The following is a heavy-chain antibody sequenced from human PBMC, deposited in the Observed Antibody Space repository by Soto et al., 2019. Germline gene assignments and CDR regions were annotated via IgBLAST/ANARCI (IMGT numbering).Heavy chain of an antibody. CDR1: GYTFTSYG. V-gene: IGHV1-18*04. Sequence: ASVKVSCKASGYTFTSYGISWVRQAPGQGLEWMGWISAYNGNTNYAQKLQGRVTMTTDTSTSTAYMELRSLRSDDTAVYYCARDSDGLYYYDSSGYYYWGQGTLVTV. J-gene: IGHJ4*02. CDR2: ISAYNGNT. D-gene: IGHD3-22*01. CDR3: ARDSDGLYYYDSSGYYY.